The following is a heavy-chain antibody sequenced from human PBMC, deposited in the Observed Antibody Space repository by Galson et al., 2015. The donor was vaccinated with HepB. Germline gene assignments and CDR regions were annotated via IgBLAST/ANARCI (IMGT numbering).Heavy chain of an antibody. CDR3: ARVVVGATFPDYFDY. CDR2: ISSSSRTK. Sequence: SLRLSCAASGFSFSDCSMNWVRQAPGKGLEWVSHISSSSRTKYYADSVKGRFTISRDNAKNSLDLQMNSLRDEDTALYYCARVVVGATFPDYFDYWGQGTLVIVSS. D-gene: IGHD1-26*01. J-gene: IGHJ4*02. CDR1: GFSFSDCS. V-gene: IGHV3-48*02.